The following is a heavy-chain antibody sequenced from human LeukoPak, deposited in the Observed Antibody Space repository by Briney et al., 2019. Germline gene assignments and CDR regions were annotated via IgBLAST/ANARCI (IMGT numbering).Heavy chain of an antibody. CDR3: ARERGVATISGRDAFDI. J-gene: IGHJ3*02. D-gene: IGHD5-12*01. CDR1: GGSINSSNW. V-gene: IGHV4-4*02. CDR2: IYHSGST. Sequence: SETLSLTCAVSGGSINSSNWWSWVRQPPGKGLEWIGEIYHSGSTNYNPSLKSRVTISVDKSKNQFSLKLSSVTAADTAVYYCARERGVATISGRDAFDIWGQGTMVTVSS.